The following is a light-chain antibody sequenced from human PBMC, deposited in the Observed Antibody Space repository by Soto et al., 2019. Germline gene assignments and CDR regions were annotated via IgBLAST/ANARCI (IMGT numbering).Light chain of an antibody. CDR2: SAT. V-gene: IGKV1-12*01. J-gene: IGKJ1*01. CDR3: QQYHTDWT. Sequence: IEMTQSPSSVSASVGDRVTITCRASQDIRSRLAWYQHKPGKAPNLLIYSATTLQSGVPYRFSGSGSGTYFTLTISSLQPEDFATFYCQQYHTDWTFGQGTKVEIK. CDR1: QDIRSR.